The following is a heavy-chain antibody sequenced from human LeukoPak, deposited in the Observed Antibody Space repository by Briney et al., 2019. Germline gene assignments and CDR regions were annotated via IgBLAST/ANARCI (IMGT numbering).Heavy chain of an antibody. CDR1: GYTFTGYY. CDR3: AIRFKPIHAFDI. D-gene: IGHD1-14*01. V-gene: IGHV1-2*04. Sequence: GASVKVSCKASGYTFTGYYMHWVRQAPGQGLEWMGWINPNSGGTNYAQKFQGWVTMTRDTSISTAHMELSRLRSDDTAVYYCAIRFKPIHAFDIWGQGTMVTVSS. CDR2: INPNSGGT. J-gene: IGHJ3*02.